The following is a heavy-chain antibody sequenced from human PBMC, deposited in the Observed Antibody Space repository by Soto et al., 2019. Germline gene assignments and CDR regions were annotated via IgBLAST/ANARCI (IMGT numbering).Heavy chain of an antibody. CDR1: GYTFTSYG. V-gene: IGHV1-18*01. Sequence: EASVKGSCKASGYTFTSYGISWVRQAPGQGLEWMGWISAYNGNTNYAQKLQGRVTMTTDTSTSTAYMELRSLRSDDTAVYYCARDGYCSSTSCPTNWFDPWGQGTLVTVSS. D-gene: IGHD2-2*03. J-gene: IGHJ5*02. CDR2: ISAYNGNT. CDR3: ARDGYCSSTSCPTNWFDP.